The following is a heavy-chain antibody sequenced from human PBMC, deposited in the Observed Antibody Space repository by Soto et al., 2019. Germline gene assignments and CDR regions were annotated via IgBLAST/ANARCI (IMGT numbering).Heavy chain of an antibody. CDR2: IYWDDDK. D-gene: IGHD6-13*01. J-gene: IGHJ4*02. Sequence: QITLKESGPTLVKPTQTLTLTCTFSGFSLSTRGVGVGWIRQPPGKALEWLAIIYWDDDKRYSPSLKTRLTITKDTSKNQVVLTMINMDPVDTATYSCAHIGVSRWFDFWGQGTLVTVSS. CDR1: GFSLSTRGVG. V-gene: IGHV2-5*02. CDR3: AHIGVSRWFDF.